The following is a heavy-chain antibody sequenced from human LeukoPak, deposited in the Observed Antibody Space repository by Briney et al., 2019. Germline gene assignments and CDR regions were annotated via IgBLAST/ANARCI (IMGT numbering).Heavy chain of an antibody. CDR3: ARDVQYYDILTGCYYGMDV. V-gene: IGHV3-21*01. Sequence: GGSLRLSCAASGFTFSSYSMNWVRQAPGKGLEWVSSISSSSSYIYYADSVKGRFTISRDNAKNSLYLQVNSLRAEDTAVYYCARDVQYYDILTGCYYGMDVWGQGTTVTVSS. J-gene: IGHJ6*02. D-gene: IGHD3-9*01. CDR1: GFTFSSYS. CDR2: ISSSSSYI.